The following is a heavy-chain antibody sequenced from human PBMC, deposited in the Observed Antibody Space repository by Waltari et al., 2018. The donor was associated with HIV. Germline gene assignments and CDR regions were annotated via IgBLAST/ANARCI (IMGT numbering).Heavy chain of an antibody. J-gene: IGHJ4*02. CDR2: ISCSGGTT. Sequence: QVQLVESGGGLVKPGGSLTLSCAASGFTFSEYYMSWIRQAPGKGLGWFSYISCSGGTTYYAEAVRGRFTISRDSAKHSLFLQMNSLRAEDTAVYYCVRDNHDFWSGHYFDSWGQGTLVTVSS. CDR3: VRDNHDFWSGHYFDS. D-gene: IGHD3-3*01. CDR1: GFTFSEYY. V-gene: IGHV3-11*01.